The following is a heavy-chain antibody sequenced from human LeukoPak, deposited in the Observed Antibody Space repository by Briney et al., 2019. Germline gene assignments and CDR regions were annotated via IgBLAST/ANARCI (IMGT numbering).Heavy chain of an antibody. V-gene: IGHV4-39*01. J-gene: IGHJ4*02. Sequence: SETLSLTCTVSGGSISSSSYYWGWIRQPPGKRLEWIGSIYYSGSTYYNPSLKSRVTISVDTSKNQFSLKLSSVTAADTAVYYCARQIVLMVYAIRYFDYWGQGTLVTVSS. D-gene: IGHD2-8*01. CDR1: GGSISSSSYY. CDR2: IYYSGST. CDR3: ARQIVLMVYAIRYFDY.